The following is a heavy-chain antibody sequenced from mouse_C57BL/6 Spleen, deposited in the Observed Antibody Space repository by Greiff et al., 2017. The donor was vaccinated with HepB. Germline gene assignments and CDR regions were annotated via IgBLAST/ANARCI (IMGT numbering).Heavy chain of an antibody. CDR3: ARGEDYGAWFAY. V-gene: IGHV1-76*01. J-gene: IGHJ3*01. CDR1: GYTFTDYY. Sequence: QVQLQQSGAELVRPGASVKLSCKASGYTFTDYYINWVKQRPGQGLEWIARIYPGSGNTYYNEKFKGKATLTAEKSSSTAYMQLSSLTSEDSAVYCCARGEDYGAWFAYWGQGTLVTVSA. D-gene: IGHD1-1*02. CDR2: IYPGSGNT.